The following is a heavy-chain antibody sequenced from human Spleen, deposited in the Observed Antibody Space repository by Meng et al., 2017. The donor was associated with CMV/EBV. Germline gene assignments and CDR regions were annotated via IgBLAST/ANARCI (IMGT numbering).Heavy chain of an antibody. Sequence: SETLSLTCTVSGGSVSSDNYYWSWIRQPPGKGLEWIAYTYYSGSTNYNPSLKSRVTISVDTSKTQFSLKLSSVTAADTAVYYCARVVVVPAAVQQPPQIYYFDYWGQGTLVTVSS. CDR1: GGSVSSDNYY. V-gene: IGHV4-61*01. CDR2: TYYSGST. CDR3: ARVVVVPAAVQQPPQIYYFDY. D-gene: IGHD2-2*02. J-gene: IGHJ4*02.